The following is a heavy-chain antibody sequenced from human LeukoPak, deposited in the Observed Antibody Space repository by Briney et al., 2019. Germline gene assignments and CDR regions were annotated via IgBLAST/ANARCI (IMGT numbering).Heavy chain of an antibody. CDR2: IYYSGRT. J-gene: IGHJ5*02. D-gene: IGHD3-10*01. Sequence: SETLSLTCTVSGASISSNIYYWGWIRQPPGKGLEWIGSIYYSGRTYYNPALKSRVTISVDTSKNQFSLKLSSVTAADTAVYYCARRGGANWFDPWGQGTLVTVSS. V-gene: IGHV4-39*01. CDR1: GASISSNIYY. CDR3: ARRGGANWFDP.